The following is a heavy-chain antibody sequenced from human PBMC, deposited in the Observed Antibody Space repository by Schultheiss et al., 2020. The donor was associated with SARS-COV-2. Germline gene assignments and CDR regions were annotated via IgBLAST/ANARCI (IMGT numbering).Heavy chain of an antibody. D-gene: IGHD6-19*01. J-gene: IGHJ4*02. CDR1: GGSISSGDYY. V-gene: IGHV4-30-4*08. Sequence: SQTLSLTCTVSGGSISSGDYYWSWIRQPPGKGLEWIGYIYYSGSTYYNPSLKSRVTISVDTSKNQFSLKLSSVTAADTAVYYCARVDAVAGTGYYFDYWGQGTLVTVSS. CDR3: ARVDAVAGTGYYFDY. CDR2: IYYSGST.